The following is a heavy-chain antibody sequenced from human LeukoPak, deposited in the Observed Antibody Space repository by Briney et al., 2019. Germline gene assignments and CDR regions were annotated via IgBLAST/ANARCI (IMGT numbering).Heavy chain of an antibody. Sequence: PGGSLRLSCAASGFTFSSYSMNWVRQAPGKGLEWVSSISSSSSYIYYADSVKGRFTISRDNAKNSLYLQMNSLRAEDTAVYYCARDLSGGDYAALRFDPWGQGTLVTVSS. V-gene: IGHV3-21*01. CDR3: ARDLSGGDYAALRFDP. CDR1: GFTFSSYS. D-gene: IGHD2-21*02. J-gene: IGHJ5*02. CDR2: ISSSSSYI.